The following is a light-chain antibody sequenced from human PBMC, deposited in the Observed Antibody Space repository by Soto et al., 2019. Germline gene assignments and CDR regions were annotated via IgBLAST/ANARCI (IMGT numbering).Light chain of an antibody. CDR2: DAS. J-gene: IGKJ4*01. CDR3: QQSFTTPLT. Sequence: EIVMTQSPATLSVSPGQGATLSCMASQSFSSSLVWYQQKPGQAPRVLIYDASTRATGIPARFSGSGSGTDFTLTISSLKPEDFAVYDGQQSFTTPLTFGGGTKVDNK. V-gene: IGKV3-15*01. CDR1: QSFSSS.